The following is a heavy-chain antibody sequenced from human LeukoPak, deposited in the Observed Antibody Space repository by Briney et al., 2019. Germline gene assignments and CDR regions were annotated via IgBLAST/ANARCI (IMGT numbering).Heavy chain of an antibody. V-gene: IGHV1-69*05. CDR1: GGTFSSYA. CDR2: IIPIFGTA. J-gene: IGHJ4*02. CDR3: ARDLDGLGYFDY. D-gene: IGHD1-1*01. Sequence: ASVKVSSKASGGTFSSYAISWVRQAPGQGLEWMGRIIPIFGTANYAQKFQGRVTITTDESTSTAYMELSSLRSEDTAVYYCARDLDGLGYFDYWGQGTLVTVSS.